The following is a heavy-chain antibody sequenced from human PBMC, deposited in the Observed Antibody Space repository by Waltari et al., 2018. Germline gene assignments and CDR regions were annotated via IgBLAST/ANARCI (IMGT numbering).Heavy chain of an antibody. CDR3: ARARVRSGWYDY. CDR1: GSPFRCCW. J-gene: IGHJ4*02. CDR2: IKQDGSEK. Sequence: EVQLVESGGGLVQPGGSLRLSCAASGSPFRCCWMSWVRQAAGKGLEWVANIKQDGSEKYYVDSVKGRFTISRDSAKNALYLQMNSLRAEDTAVYYCARARVRSGWYDYWGQGTLVTVSS. V-gene: IGHV3-7*04. D-gene: IGHD6-19*01.